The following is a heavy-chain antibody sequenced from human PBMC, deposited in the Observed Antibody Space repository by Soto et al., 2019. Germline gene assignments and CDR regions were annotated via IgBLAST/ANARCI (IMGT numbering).Heavy chain of an antibody. CDR1: GFTFSSYA. D-gene: IGHD3-16*02. Sequence: EAQLLESGGGLVQPGGSLRLSCAASGFTFSSYAMSWVRQAPGKGLEWVSAISGSGGSTYYADSVKGRFTISRDNSKNTLYLQMNSLRAEDTAVYYCAKDGTMITFGGVIVTIQDYYYYYMDVWGKGTTVTVSS. V-gene: IGHV3-23*01. CDR2: ISGSGGST. CDR3: AKDGTMITFGGVIVTIQDYYYYYMDV. J-gene: IGHJ6*03.